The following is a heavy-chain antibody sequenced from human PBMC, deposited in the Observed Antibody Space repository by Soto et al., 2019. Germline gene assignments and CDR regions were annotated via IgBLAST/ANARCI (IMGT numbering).Heavy chain of an antibody. Sequence: ASVKVSCKASGYTFTSYDINWVRQATGQGXEWMGWMNPNSGNTGYAQKFQGRVTMTRNTSISTAYMELSSLRSEDTAVYYCASTPYGSGSYYASYYYYYGMDVWGQGTTVTVSS. J-gene: IGHJ6*02. D-gene: IGHD3-10*01. CDR2: MNPNSGNT. CDR3: ASTPYGSGSYYASYYYYYGMDV. CDR1: GYTFTSYD. V-gene: IGHV1-8*01.